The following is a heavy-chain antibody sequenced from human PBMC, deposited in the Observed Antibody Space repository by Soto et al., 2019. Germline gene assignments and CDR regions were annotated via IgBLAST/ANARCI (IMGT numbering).Heavy chain of an antibody. Sequence: GGSLRLSCAASGFTFSSYAMSWVRQAPGKGLEWVSAISGSGGSTYYADSVKGRFTISRDNSKNTLCLQMNSLRAEDTAVYYCAKDRGFSSPARAYYYYYGMDVWGQGTTVTVSS. D-gene: IGHD6-6*01. V-gene: IGHV3-23*01. CDR3: AKDRGFSSPARAYYYYYGMDV. CDR1: GFTFSSYA. CDR2: ISGSGGST. J-gene: IGHJ6*02.